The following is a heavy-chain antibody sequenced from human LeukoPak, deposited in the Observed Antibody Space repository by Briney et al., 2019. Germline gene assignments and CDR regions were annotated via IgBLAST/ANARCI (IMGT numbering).Heavy chain of an antibody. V-gene: IGHV3-21*01. CDR1: GFTFNTYT. Sequence: GGSLRLSCAASGFTFNTYTMNWVRQAPGKGLEWVSSISSSGFYIYSADSVKGRFTISRDNAKNSLYLQMNSLRAEDTAVYYCARDREGDYIWGSYRPDWFDPWGQGTLVTVSS. CDR3: ARDREGDYIWGSYRPDWFDP. D-gene: IGHD3-16*02. CDR2: ISSSGFYI. J-gene: IGHJ5*02.